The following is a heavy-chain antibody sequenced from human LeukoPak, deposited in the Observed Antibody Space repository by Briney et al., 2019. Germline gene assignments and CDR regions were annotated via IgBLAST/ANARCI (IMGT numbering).Heavy chain of an antibody. D-gene: IGHD6-13*01. CDR3: ATGASGSWDF. V-gene: IGHV3-7*03. Sequence: PGGSLRLSCAASGFTFSRSWMSWVRQPPGKGLEWVASISPDGSTKYHMDSVKGRFTISRDNAKDSLYLEMSRLRDDDTAMYYCATGASGSWDFGGQGTLVTASS. J-gene: IGHJ4*02. CDR1: GFTFSRSW. CDR2: ISPDGSTK.